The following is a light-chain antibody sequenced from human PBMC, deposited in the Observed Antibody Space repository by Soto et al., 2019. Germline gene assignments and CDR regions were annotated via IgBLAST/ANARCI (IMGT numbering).Light chain of an antibody. CDR1: SSDIGGNT. CDR2: TNN. V-gene: IGLV1-44*01. CDR3: SSWDDSLDGDV. Sequence: QSVLTQAPSASGTPGQRVAVACSGSSSDIGGNTVNWYRQLPGTAPKLCIYTNNKRPSGVPDRFSGSNSSTSASLAISGLKSDDEADYYCSSWDDSLDGDVFGTGTTLPVL. J-gene: IGLJ1*01.